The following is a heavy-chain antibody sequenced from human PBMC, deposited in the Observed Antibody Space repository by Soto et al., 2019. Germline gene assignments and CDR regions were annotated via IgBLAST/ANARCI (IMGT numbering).Heavy chain of an antibody. Sequence: SXTLSLTCTVSGGSISSYYWSWIRQPAVKGLEWIGRIYTSGSTNYNPSLKSRVTITADESTSTAYMELSSLRSEDTAVYYCARALRITMIVVAGFDYWGQGTLVTVSS. CDR1: GGSISSYY. CDR3: ARALRITMIVVAGFDY. V-gene: IGHV4-4*07. D-gene: IGHD3-22*01. J-gene: IGHJ4*02. CDR2: IYTSGST.